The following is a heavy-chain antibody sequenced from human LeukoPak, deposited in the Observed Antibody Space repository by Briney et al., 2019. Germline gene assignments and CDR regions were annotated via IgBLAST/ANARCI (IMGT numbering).Heavy chain of an antibody. V-gene: IGHV3-48*04. J-gene: IGHJ4*02. D-gene: IGHD4-17*01. Sequence: GGSLRLSCAASGFTFSTYSMNWVRQAPGKGLEWVSYIDTGTSTIYYADSVKGRFTISRDNAKNSLYLLMNSLRAEDTAVYYCARALRTVWGYYFDYWGQGTLVTVSS. CDR2: IDTGTSTI. CDR3: ARALRTVWGYYFDY. CDR1: GFTFSTYS.